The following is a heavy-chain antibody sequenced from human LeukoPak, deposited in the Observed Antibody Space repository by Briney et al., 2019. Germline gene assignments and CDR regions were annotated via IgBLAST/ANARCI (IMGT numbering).Heavy chain of an antibody. D-gene: IGHD2-2*02. Sequence: ASVKVSCKASGYTFTSYYMHWVRQAPGQGLEWMGIINPSGGSTSYAQKFQGRVTMTGDMSTSTVYMELSSLRSEDTAVYYCARGGGLCSSTSCYITWFDPWGQGTLVTVSS. CDR3: ARGGGLCSSTSCYITWFDP. V-gene: IGHV1-46*01. J-gene: IGHJ5*02. CDR1: GYTFTSYY. CDR2: INPSGGST.